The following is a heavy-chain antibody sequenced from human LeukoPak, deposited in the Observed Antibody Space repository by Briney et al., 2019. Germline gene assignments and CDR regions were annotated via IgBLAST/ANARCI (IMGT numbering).Heavy chain of an antibody. CDR3: ATRTIFGVVPGYFDY. CDR2: FDPEDGET. Sequence: ASVKVSCKVSGYTLTELSMHWVRQAPGKGLEWMGGFDPEDGETIYAQKFQGRVTMTEDTSTDTAYMELSSLRSEDTAVYYCATRTIFGVVPGYFDYWGQGTLVTVSS. J-gene: IGHJ4*02. V-gene: IGHV1-24*01. CDR1: GYTLTELS. D-gene: IGHD3-3*01.